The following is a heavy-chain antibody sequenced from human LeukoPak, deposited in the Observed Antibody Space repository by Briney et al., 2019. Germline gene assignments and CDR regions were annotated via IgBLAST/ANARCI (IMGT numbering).Heavy chain of an antibody. D-gene: IGHD1-26*01. J-gene: IGHJ4*02. CDR3: ARDIGGSYFDY. CDR1: GFTFSSYA. CDR2: ISSNGGST. Sequence: GGSLRLSCAASGFTFSSYAMHWVRQAPGKGLEYVSAISSNGGSTYYANSAKGRFTISRDNSKNTLYLQMGSLRAEDMAVYYCARDIGGSYFDYWGQGTLVTVSS. V-gene: IGHV3-64*01.